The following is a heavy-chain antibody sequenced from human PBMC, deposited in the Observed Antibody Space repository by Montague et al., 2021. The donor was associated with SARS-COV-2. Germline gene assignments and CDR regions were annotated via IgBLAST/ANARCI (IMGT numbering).Heavy chain of an antibody. Sequence: TLSLTCSVSSGSISTGHHWGWIRQHPMKGLEWIGCIYYSGSTXYNPSFKGRVTISIDTAKNQFSLELTSMTAADTAVYYCARDHGQWFGELWGHGLDVWGQGTTVTVSS. J-gene: IGHJ6*02. D-gene: IGHD3-10*01. CDR1: SGSISTGHH. CDR2: IYYSGST. CDR3: ARDHGQWFGELWGHGLDV. V-gene: IGHV4-31*03.